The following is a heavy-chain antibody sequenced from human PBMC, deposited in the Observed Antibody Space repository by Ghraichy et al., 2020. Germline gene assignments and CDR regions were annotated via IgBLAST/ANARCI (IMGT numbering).Heavy chain of an antibody. V-gene: IGHV3-23*01. CDR1: GFTFSSYA. CDR3: AKMRDPFGVVTLSYGMDV. D-gene: IGHD3-3*01. J-gene: IGHJ6*02. Sequence: GESLRLSCAASGFTFSSYAMSWVRQAPGKGLEWVSAISGSGGSTYYADSVKGRFTISRDNSKNTLYLQMNSLRAEDTAVYYCAKMRDPFGVVTLSYGMDVWGQGTTVTVSS. CDR2: ISGSGGST.